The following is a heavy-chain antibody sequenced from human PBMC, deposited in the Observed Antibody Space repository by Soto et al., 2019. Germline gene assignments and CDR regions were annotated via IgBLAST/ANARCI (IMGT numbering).Heavy chain of an antibody. CDR2: ISAVTSAI. CDR3: ARYVVGRGKDAPGY. V-gene: IGHV3-23*01. CDR1: GFIFSNYA. J-gene: IGHJ4*02. D-gene: IGHD3-10*01. Sequence: EVQLLESGGGLVQPGGSLRLSCAASGFIFSNYAMSWVRQAPGKGLEWVSSISAVTSAINYADPVRVRFIMSRDNYENKVYLQMNSLSVEDTAIYYCARYVVGRGKDAPGYWGQGTLVTVSS.